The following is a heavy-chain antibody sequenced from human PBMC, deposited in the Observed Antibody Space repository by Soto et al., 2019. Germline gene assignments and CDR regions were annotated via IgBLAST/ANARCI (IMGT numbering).Heavy chain of an antibody. CDR3: ARFGGYYYGSGTPKDAFDI. J-gene: IGHJ3*02. Sequence: NPSETLSLTCTVSGGSVSSGSYYWSWIRQPPGKGLEWIGYIYYSGSTNYNPSLKSRVTISVDTSKNQFSLKLSSVTAADTAVYYCARFGGYYYGSGTPKDAFDIWGQGTMVTVSS. CDR1: GGSVSSGSYY. V-gene: IGHV4-61*01. D-gene: IGHD3-10*01. CDR2: IYYSGST.